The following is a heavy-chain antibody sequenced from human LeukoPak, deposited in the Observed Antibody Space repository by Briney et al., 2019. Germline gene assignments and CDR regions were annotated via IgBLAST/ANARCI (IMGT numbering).Heavy chain of an antibody. CDR1: GFTFSSYA. Sequence: PGASLRLSCAASGFTFSSYAMSWVRQAPGKGLEWVSAISGSGGSTYYADSVKGRFTISRDNSKNTLYLQMNSLRAEDTAVYYCRAYPGSQVVPARADYYYYGMDVWGQGTTVTVSS. D-gene: IGHD2-2*01. CDR2: ISGSGGST. V-gene: IGHV3-23*01. CDR3: RAYPGSQVVPARADYYYYGMDV. J-gene: IGHJ6*02.